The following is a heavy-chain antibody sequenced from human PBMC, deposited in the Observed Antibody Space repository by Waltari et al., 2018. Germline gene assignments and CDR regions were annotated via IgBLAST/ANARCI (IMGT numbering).Heavy chain of an antibody. CDR3: ARDYCDRTNCHGMDV. V-gene: IGHV3-30*15. CDR1: EFTFSTFA. J-gene: IGHJ6*02. Sequence: QVQVVEAGGGVVQPGRSLRLSCAAFEFTFSTFAMHWVRQAPGKGCEWVAVISYKARNIYYADAVKGRFTISRDNSKKTLYLQMSSLRPEDTAVYYCARDYCDRTNCHGMDVWGQGTTVTVSS. CDR2: ISYKARNI. D-gene: IGHD3-22*01.